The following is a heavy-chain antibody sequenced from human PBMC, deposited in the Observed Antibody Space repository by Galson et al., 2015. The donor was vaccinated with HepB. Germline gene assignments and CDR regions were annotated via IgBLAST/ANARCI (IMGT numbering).Heavy chain of an antibody. D-gene: IGHD2-21*01. CDR1: GYTFIRYY. CDR3: ATAYCAGPRCGAEGN. Sequence: SVKVSCKASGYTFIRYYMQWGRQAPGQGLEWMGIINLNDGTTSYARKLQGRVTMSRDTSTSTVYMELSSLRSEDTAIYYCATAYCAGPRCGAEGNWGQGTLVTVSS. J-gene: IGHJ4*02. V-gene: IGHV1-46*01. CDR2: INLNDGTT.